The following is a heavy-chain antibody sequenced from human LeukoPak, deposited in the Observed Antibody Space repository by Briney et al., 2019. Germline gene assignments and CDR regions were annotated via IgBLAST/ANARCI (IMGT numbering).Heavy chain of an antibody. CDR2: ITSGSSYI. D-gene: IGHD1-26*01. CDR1: GFTFSSYS. V-gene: IGHV3-21*01. CDR3: ARDPYSGSYGNYYYYFMDV. J-gene: IGHJ6*03. Sequence: GGSLRLSCAASGFTFSSYSMNWVRQAPGKGLEWASSITSGSSYIYYADSVKGRFTISRDNAKNSLYLQMNSLRAEDTAVYYCARDPYSGSYGNYYYYFMDVWGKGTTVTISS.